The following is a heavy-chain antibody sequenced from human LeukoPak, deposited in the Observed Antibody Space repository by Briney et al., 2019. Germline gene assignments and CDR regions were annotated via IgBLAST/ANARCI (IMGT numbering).Heavy chain of an antibody. Sequence: PGGSLRLSCAASGFTFSSYWMSWVRQAPGKGLEWVANINLDGSEKYYVDSVKGRFTISRDNAKNSLYLQMSSLRAEDTALYYCASRSSVAASGPGWGQGTLVTVSS. CDR1: GFTFSSYW. CDR2: INLDGSEK. J-gene: IGHJ4*02. CDR3: ASRSSVAASGPG. D-gene: IGHD2-15*01. V-gene: IGHV3-7*01.